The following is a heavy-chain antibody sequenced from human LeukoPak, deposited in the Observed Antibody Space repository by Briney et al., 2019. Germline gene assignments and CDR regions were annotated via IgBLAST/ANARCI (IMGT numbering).Heavy chain of an antibody. CDR1: GFTFSSYW. CDR2: INSDGSIT. J-gene: IGHJ4*02. V-gene: IGHV3-74*01. CDR3: AREEVKSFDN. Sequence: GGSLRLSCAASGFTFSSYWMHWVRQGPGIGLVWVSRINSDGSITNYADSVKGRFTISRDNAKNSLYLQMNNLRVEDTAVYYCAREEVKSFDNWGQGTLVTVSS.